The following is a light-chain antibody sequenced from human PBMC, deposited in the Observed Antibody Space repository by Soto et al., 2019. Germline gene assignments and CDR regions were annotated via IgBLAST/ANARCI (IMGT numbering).Light chain of an antibody. CDR3: QQANSFPWT. J-gene: IGKJ1*01. CDR2: TAT. CDR1: QGISRW. Sequence: DTQMTQSPSSVSASVGDRVTITCRASQGISRWLAWYQQKPGKAPKLLIYTATSLQSGVPSRFRVSGSGTDFTLTISRLQPEDFATYYCQQANSFPWTFGQGTTVEVK. V-gene: IGKV1-12*01.